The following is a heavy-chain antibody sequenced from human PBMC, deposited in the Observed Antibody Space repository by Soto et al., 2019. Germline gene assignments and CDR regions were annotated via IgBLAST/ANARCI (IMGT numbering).Heavy chain of an antibody. Sequence: SETLSLTCTVSGGSISSSSYYWGWIRQPPGKGLEWIGSIYYSGSTYYNPSLKSRVTISVDTSKNQFSLKLSYMTAADTAVYYCARLRISYGDDAFEIWGQGTMVTVSS. CDR1: GGSISSSSYY. J-gene: IGHJ3*02. CDR3: ARLRISYGDDAFEI. V-gene: IGHV4-39*01. D-gene: IGHD3-10*01. CDR2: IYYSGST.